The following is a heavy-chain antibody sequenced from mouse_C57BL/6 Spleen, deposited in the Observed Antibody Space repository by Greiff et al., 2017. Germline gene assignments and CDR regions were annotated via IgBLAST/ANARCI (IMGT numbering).Heavy chain of an antibody. CDR1: GFTFSSYA. CDR2: ISDGGSYT. CDR3: ARDELYSNFLDY. J-gene: IGHJ2*01. D-gene: IGHD2-5*01. Sequence: DVQLVESGGGLVKPGGSLKLSCAASGFTFSSYAMSWVRQTPEKRLEWVATISDGGSYTYYPDNVKGRFTISRDNAKNNLYLQMSHLKSEDTAMXYCARDELYSNFLDYWGQGTTLTVSS. V-gene: IGHV5-4*01.